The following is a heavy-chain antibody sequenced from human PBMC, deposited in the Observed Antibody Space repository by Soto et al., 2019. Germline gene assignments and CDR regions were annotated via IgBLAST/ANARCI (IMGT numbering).Heavy chain of an antibody. V-gene: IGHV4-59*01. CDR1: GGSISSYY. J-gene: IGHJ4*02. CDR3: AREEHAGDYDILTGKGDYYFDY. Sequence: SETLSLTCTVSGGSISSYYWSWIRQPPGKGLEWIGYIYYSVSTNYNPSLKSRVTISVDTSKNQFSLKLSSVTAADTAVYYCAREEHAGDYDILTGKGDYYFDYWGQGTLVTVSS. D-gene: IGHD3-9*01. CDR2: IYYSVST.